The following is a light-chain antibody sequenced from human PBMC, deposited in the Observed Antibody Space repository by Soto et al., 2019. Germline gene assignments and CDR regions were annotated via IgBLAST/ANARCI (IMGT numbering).Light chain of an antibody. CDR2: AAS. J-gene: IGKJ1*01. V-gene: IGKV1-39*01. CDR1: QSISSY. Sequence: DIQMTQSLSSLSASVGDRVTITCRASQSISSYLNWYQQKPGKAPKLLIYAASSLQSGVPSRFSGSGSGTDFTLTISSLQHDDFATYYCQQSYSTPWTFGQGTKGESK. CDR3: QQSYSTPWT.